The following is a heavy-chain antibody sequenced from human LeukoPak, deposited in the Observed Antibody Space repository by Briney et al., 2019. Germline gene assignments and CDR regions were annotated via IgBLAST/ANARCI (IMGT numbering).Heavy chain of an antibody. V-gene: IGHV5-51*01. CDR1: GYSFTSYW. D-gene: IGHD3-22*01. CDR3: ARQYYYDSTGYYGMDV. CDR2: IYPGDSDT. J-gene: IGHJ6*02. Sequence: GESLKISCKGFGYSFTSYWIGWVRQMPGKGLEWMGIIYPGDSDTRYSPSFQGQVTISADKSISTAYMQWSSLKASDTAMYYCARQYYYDSTGYYGMDVWGQGTTVTVSS.